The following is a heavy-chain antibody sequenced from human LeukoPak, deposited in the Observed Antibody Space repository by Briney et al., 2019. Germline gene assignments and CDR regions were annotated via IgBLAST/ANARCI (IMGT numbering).Heavy chain of an antibody. CDR2: INSDGSST. Sequence: GGFLRLSCAASGFTFSSYWMHWVRQAPGKGLVWVSRINSDGSSTSYADSVKGRFTISRDNAKNTLYLQMNSLRAEDTAVYYCARAVVPAAIVGWFDPWGQGTLVTVSS. CDR1: GFTFSSYW. V-gene: IGHV3-74*01. J-gene: IGHJ5*02. CDR3: ARAVVPAAIVGWFDP. D-gene: IGHD2-2*02.